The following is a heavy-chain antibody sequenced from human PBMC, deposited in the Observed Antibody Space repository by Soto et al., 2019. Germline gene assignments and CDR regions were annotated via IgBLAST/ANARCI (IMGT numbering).Heavy chain of an antibody. CDR3: ANYDSSGSTDTPFDP. Sequence: ASVKVSFKASGGTFSSYAISWLRQAPGQGLEWMGGIIPIFGTANYAQKFQGRVTITADESTSTAYMELSSLRSEDTAVYYCANYDSSGSTDTPFDPWGQGTLVTVSS. CDR2: IIPIFGTA. D-gene: IGHD3-22*01. V-gene: IGHV1-69*13. J-gene: IGHJ5*02. CDR1: GGTFSSYA.